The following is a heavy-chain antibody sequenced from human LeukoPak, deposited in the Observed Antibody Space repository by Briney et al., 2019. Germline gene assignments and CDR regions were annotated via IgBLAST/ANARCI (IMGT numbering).Heavy chain of an antibody. CDR1: GYTFTSYG. CDR2: ISAYNGNT. J-gene: IGHJ2*01. D-gene: IGHD4-17*01. V-gene: IGHV1-18*01. Sequence: ASVKVSCKASGYTFTSYGIRWVREAPGQGLEWMVWISAYNGNTNYAQKLQGRVTMTTDTSTSTAYMELRSLRSDDTAVYYCARGPTVRVWYFDLWGRGTLVTVSS. CDR3: ARGPTVRVWYFDL.